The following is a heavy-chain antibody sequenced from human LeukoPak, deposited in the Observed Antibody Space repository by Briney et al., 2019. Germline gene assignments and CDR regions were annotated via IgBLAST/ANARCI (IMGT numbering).Heavy chain of an antibody. CDR1: GFTFSNHG. CDR3: ARDVEEQRRVPGAFDI. J-gene: IGHJ3*02. Sequence: GRSLRLSCAASGFTFSNHGMHWVRQAPGKGLEWVAVIWYDGNNKYYADSVKGRFTISRDNSQNTMYLQMNSLRAEDTAVYFCARDVEEQRRVPGAFDIWGQGTMVTVSS. V-gene: IGHV3-33*01. D-gene: IGHD6-13*01. CDR2: IWYDGNNK.